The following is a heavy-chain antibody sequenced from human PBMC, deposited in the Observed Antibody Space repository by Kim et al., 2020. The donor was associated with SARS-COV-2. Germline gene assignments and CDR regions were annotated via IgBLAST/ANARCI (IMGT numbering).Heavy chain of an antibody. CDR3: ARAGGSGGDWFDP. D-gene: IGHD1-26*01. J-gene: IGHJ5*02. Sequence: YTPTHTSRVTISVDTSKNQFSLRLSSVTASDTAVYYCARAGGSGGDWFDPWGQGTLVTVSS. V-gene: IGHV4-59*01.